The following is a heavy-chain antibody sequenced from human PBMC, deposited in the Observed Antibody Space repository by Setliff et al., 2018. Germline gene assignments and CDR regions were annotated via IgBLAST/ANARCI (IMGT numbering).Heavy chain of an antibody. CDR1: GGSVRSHY. CDR3: ARENGYCGGGACYFMFDY. Sequence: PSETLSLTCTVSGGSVRSHYWSWIRHSPGKGLEWIGFIFYSGTTNYNPSLKSRVTLSLDTAKNQFSLELRAVTAADTALYYCARENGYCGGGACYFMFDYWGQGTLVTVSS. D-gene: IGHD2-15*01. V-gene: IGHV4-59*02. CDR2: IFYSGTT. J-gene: IGHJ4*02.